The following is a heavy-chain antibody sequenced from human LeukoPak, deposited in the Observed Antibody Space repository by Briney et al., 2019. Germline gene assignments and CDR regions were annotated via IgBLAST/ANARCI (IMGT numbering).Heavy chain of an antibody. J-gene: IGHJ4*02. Sequence: ASVKVSCKASGYTFTGYYMHWVRQAPGQGLEWMGWISAYNGNTNYAQKLQGRVTMTTDTSATTAYMELRSLRSDDTAVYYCARVRASLSVVSPHMGNYFDYWGQGTLVTVSS. CDR3: ARVRASLSVVSPHMGNYFDY. CDR2: ISAYNGNT. V-gene: IGHV1-18*04. D-gene: IGHD3-22*01. CDR1: GYTFTGYY.